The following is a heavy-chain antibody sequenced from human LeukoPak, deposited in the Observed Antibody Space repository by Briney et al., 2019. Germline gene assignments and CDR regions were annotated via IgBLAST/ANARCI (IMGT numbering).Heavy chain of an antibody. D-gene: IGHD5-12*01. Sequence: PSETLSLTCTVSGGSISRYYWSWIRQPPGKGLEWIGYFSYSGSTNYNPSLKSRVTISVDASKNQFSLKLSSVTAADTAVYYCARLGGYSEYDSNWFFGLWGRGTLVTVSS. CDR2: FSYSGST. CDR3: ARLGGYSEYDSNWFFGL. V-gene: IGHV4-59*01. CDR1: GGSISRYY. J-gene: IGHJ2*01.